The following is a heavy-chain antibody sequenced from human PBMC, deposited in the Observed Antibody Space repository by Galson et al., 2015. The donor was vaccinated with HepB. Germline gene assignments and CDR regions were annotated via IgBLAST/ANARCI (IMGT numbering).Heavy chain of an antibody. J-gene: IGHJ4*02. CDR1: GYTFTSYG. CDR2: ISAYNGNT. CDR3: ARAYYDILTGYLSPGPDY. Sequence: SVKVSCKASGYTFTSYGISWVRQAPGQGLEWMGWISAYNGNTNYAQKLQGRVTMTTDPSTSTAYMELRSLRSDDTAVYYGARAYYDILTGYLSPGPDYWGQGTLVTVSS. V-gene: IGHV1-18*04. D-gene: IGHD3-9*01.